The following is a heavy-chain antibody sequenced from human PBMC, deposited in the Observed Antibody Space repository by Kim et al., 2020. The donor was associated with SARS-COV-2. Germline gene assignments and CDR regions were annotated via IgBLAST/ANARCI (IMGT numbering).Heavy chain of an antibody. CDR1: GGTFSSYA. V-gene: IGHV1-69*13. CDR2: IIPIFGTA. J-gene: IGHJ6*02. CDR3: ARARAEDTAMVKEVINYYYYYGMDV. D-gene: IGHD5-18*01. Sequence: SVKVSCKASGGTFSSYAISWVRQAPGQGLEWMGGIIPIFGTANYAQKFQGRVTITADESTSTAYMELSSLRSEDTAVYYCARARAEDTAMVKEVINYYYYYGMDVWGQGTTVTVSS.